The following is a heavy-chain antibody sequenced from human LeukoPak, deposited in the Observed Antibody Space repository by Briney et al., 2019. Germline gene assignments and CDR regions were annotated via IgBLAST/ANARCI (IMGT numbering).Heavy chain of an antibody. CDR3: ARIGIAAAGTEDFDY. CDR2: IIPIFGTA. Sequence: ASVKVSCKASGGTFSSYAISWVRQAPGQGLEWMGGIIPIFGTANYAQKFQGRVTITADESTSTAYMELSSLRSEDTAVYYCARIGIAAAGTEDFDYWGQGTLVTVSS. CDR1: GGTFSSYA. D-gene: IGHD6-13*01. J-gene: IGHJ4*02. V-gene: IGHV1-69*13.